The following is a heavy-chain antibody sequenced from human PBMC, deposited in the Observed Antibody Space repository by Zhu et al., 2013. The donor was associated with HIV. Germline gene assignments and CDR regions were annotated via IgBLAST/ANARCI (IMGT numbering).Heavy chain of an antibody. Sequence: QVQLQESGSGLVKPSQTLSLTCAVSGASLRSGGYSWSWLRQAPGRGLEWIGFIHHSGNTKYNPSLNGRVVMSLDMSKNHFSLTLTSVTAADTAVYRCASGVWVGDFLYSGFDFWGQGAPGHRLL. J-gene: IGHJ4*02. CDR1: GASLRSGGYS. CDR3: ASGVWVGDFLYSGFDF. V-gene: IGHV4-30-2*01. CDR2: IHHSGNT. D-gene: IGHD3-10*01.